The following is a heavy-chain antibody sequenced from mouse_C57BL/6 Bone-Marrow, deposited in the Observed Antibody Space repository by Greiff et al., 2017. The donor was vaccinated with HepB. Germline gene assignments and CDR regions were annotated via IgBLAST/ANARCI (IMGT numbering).Heavy chain of an antibody. Sequence: EVNVVESGGGLVKPGGSLKLSCAASGFTFSDYGMHWVRQAPEKGLEWVAYISSGSSTIYYADTVKGRFTISRDNAKNTLFLQMTSLRSEDTAMYYCARIDGSSYWYFDVWGTGTTVTVSS. V-gene: IGHV5-17*01. CDR3: ARIDGSSYWYFDV. D-gene: IGHD1-1*01. CDR2: ISSGSSTI. J-gene: IGHJ1*03. CDR1: GFTFSDYG.